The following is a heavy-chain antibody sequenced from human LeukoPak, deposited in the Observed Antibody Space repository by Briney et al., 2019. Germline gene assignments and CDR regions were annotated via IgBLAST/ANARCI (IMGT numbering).Heavy chain of an antibody. CDR1: GGTFSSYA. CDR2: IIPIFGTA. CDR3: AIQPSYGGNNVDY. J-gene: IGHJ4*02. Sequence: SVKVSCKASGGTFSSYAISWVRQAPGQGLEWMGGIIPIFGTANYAQKFQGRVTITADKSTSTAYMELSSLRSEDTAVYYCAIQPSYGGNNVDYWGQGTLVTVSS. D-gene: IGHD4-23*01. V-gene: IGHV1-69*06.